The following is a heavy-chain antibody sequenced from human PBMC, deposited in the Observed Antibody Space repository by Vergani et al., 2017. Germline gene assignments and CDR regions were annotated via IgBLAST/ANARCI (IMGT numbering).Heavy chain of an antibody. CDR2: SYYSGST. D-gene: IGHD1-26*01. CDR3: ARHIEVGATTWGFDY. J-gene: IGHJ4*02. CDR1: GGSISSYY. Sequence: QVQLQESGPGLVKPSETLSLTCTVSGGSISSYYWSWIRQPPGKGLEWIGYSYYSGSTNYNPSLKSRVTISVDTSKNQFSLKLSSVTAADRAVYYCARHIEVGATTWGFDYWGQGTLVTVSS. V-gene: IGHV4-59*08.